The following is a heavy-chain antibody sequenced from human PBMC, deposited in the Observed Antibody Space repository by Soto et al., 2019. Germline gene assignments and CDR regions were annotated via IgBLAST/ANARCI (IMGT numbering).Heavy chain of an antibody. CDR3: ARKVAGTRYYYGMDV. CDR2: INPSGGST. V-gene: IGHV1-46*01. Sequence: ASVKVSCKASGYTFTSYYMHWVRQAPGQGLEWMGIINPSGGSTSYAQKFQGRVTMTRDTSTSTVYMELSSLRSEDTAVYYCARKVAGTRYYYGMDVWGQGTTVTV. D-gene: IGHD6-19*01. CDR1: GYTFTSYY. J-gene: IGHJ6*02.